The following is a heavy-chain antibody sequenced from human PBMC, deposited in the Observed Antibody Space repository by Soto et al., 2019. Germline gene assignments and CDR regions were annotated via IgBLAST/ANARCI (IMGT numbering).Heavy chain of an antibody. CDR3: ARGGLQHALDV. Sequence: EVQLVESGGGLVQPGGSLRLSCAASGFTFSNYWMYWVRQAPGKGLVWVSRVNNDGTDTTHADSVKGRFTISRDNAENTLYLQLNSLRAEDRAVYYCARGGLQHALDVWGKGSTVTVSS. V-gene: IGHV3-74*03. J-gene: IGHJ6*04. CDR1: GFTFSNYW. D-gene: IGHD6-13*01. CDR2: VNNDGTDT.